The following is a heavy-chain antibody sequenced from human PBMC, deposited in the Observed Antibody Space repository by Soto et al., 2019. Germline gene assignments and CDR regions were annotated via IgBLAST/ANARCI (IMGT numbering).Heavy chain of an antibody. V-gene: IGHV3-74*01. D-gene: IGHD3-10*01. Sequence: PGGSLRLSCAASGFTFSNAWMNWVRQAPGQGLLWVSRIHSDGSSTTYADSVKGRFTISRDNAKNSLYLQMNSLRAEDTAVYYCAREELVRKGGAFDIWGQGTMVTVSS. J-gene: IGHJ3*02. CDR3: AREELVRKGGAFDI. CDR1: GFTFSNAW. CDR2: IHSDGSST.